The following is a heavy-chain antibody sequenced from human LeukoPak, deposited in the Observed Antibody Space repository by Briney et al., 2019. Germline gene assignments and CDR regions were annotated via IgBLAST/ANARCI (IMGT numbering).Heavy chain of an antibody. V-gene: IGHV3-21*01. CDR3: AREASAVYYYVDV. CDR2: ISSSSSYI. J-gene: IGHJ6*03. D-gene: IGHD2-21*01. CDR1: GFTFSSYS. Sequence: GGSLRLSCAASGFTFSSYSMNWVRQAPGKGLEWVSSISSSSSYIYYADSVKGRFTISRDNAKNSLYLQMNSLRAEDTAVYYCAREASAVYYYVDVWGKGTTVTVSS.